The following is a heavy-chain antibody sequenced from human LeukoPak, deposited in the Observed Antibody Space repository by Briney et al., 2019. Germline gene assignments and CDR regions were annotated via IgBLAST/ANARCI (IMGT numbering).Heavy chain of an antibody. J-gene: IGHJ6*03. CDR3: ATGVVSLWFDVSNYYYYYMDV. Sequence: HPGGSLRLSCAASGFTFSSYWMHWVRQAPGKGLVWVSRINSDGSSTSYADSVKGRFTISRDNAKNTLYLQMNSLRAEDTAVYYCATGVVSLWFDVSNYYYYYMDVWGKGTTVTISS. D-gene: IGHD3-10*01. CDR2: INSDGSST. V-gene: IGHV3-74*01. CDR1: GFTFSSYW.